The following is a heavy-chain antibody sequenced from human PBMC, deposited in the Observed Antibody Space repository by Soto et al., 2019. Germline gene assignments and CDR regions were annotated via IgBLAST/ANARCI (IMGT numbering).Heavy chain of an antibody. Sequence: SETLSLTCAVYGGSFSGYYWSWIRQPPGKGLEWIGEINHSGSTNYNPSLKSRVTISVDTSKNQFSLKLSSVTAADTAVYYCARGGFVSGSNYDYYYYMDVWGKGTTVTVSS. CDR2: INHSGST. J-gene: IGHJ6*03. CDR3: ARGGFVSGSNYDYYYYMDV. CDR1: GGSFSGYY. V-gene: IGHV4-34*01. D-gene: IGHD4-4*01.